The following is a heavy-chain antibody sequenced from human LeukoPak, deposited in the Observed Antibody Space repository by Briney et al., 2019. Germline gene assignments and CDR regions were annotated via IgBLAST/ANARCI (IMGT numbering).Heavy chain of an antibody. CDR2: FDPEDGET. Sequence: ASVKVSCKVSGYTLTELSMHWVRQAPGKGLEWMGGFDPEDGETIYAQKFQGRVTMTEDTSTDTAYMELSSLRYEDTAVYYCATDPVGASTFDYWGQGTLVTVSS. CDR1: GYTLTELS. V-gene: IGHV1-24*01. J-gene: IGHJ4*02. CDR3: ATDPVGASTFDY. D-gene: IGHD1-26*01.